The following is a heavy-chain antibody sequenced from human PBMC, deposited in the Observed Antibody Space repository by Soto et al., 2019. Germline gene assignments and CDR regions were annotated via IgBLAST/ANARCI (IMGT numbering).Heavy chain of an antibody. J-gene: IGHJ1*01. CDR2: TSYDGSDK. CDR3: ARWGTTGGLDV. Sequence: QVQLVESGGGVVQPGTSLRVSCLGSGFTFRSYVIHWVRQAPGKGLEWVALTSYDGSDKYYDDSVRGRFTISRDNSRNTVDLQMDSLRLEDTALYYCARWGTTGGLDVWGQGTLVSVSS. CDR1: GFTFRSYV. V-gene: IGHV3-30*19. D-gene: IGHD3-16*01.